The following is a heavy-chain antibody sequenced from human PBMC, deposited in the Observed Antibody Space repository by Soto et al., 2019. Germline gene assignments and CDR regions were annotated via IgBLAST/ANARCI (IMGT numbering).Heavy chain of an antibody. Sequence: EVQLLESGGGLVQPGGSLRLSCAASGFTFSSYAMSWVRQAPGKGLEWVSAISGSGGSTYYADSVKGRFTISRDNSKNTLYLQMNSLRAEDTAVYYCANRYYEYVWGSYAQPDYWGQGTLVTVSS. CDR3: ANRYYEYVWGSYAQPDY. J-gene: IGHJ4*02. D-gene: IGHD3-16*01. CDR1: GFTFSSYA. CDR2: ISGSGGST. V-gene: IGHV3-23*01.